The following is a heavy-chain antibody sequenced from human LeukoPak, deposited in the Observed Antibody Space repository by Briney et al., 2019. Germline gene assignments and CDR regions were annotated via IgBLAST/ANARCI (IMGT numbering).Heavy chain of an antibody. CDR1: GGTFSLYA. D-gene: IGHD3-22*01. Sequence: SVTDSFMASGGTFSLYAISWVRQAPGQGLEWMGGIIPIFGTANYAQKFQGRARVTADASTSTAYMELSSLRSADTAVYYCAREGYYYDSSGYGTFGYWGQGTLVTVSS. CDR2: IIPIFGTA. V-gene: IGHV1-69*13. J-gene: IGHJ4*02. CDR3: AREGYYYDSSGYGTFGY.